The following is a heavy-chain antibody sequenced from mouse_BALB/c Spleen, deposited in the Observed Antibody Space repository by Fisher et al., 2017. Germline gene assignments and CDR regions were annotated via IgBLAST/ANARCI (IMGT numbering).Heavy chain of an antibody. V-gene: IGHV1-64*01. D-gene: IGHD2-14*01. Sequence: KFKGKATLTVDKSSSTAYMQLSSLTSEDSAVYYCTRDRYENAMDYWGQGTSVTVSS. CDR3: TRDRYENAMDY. J-gene: IGHJ4*01.